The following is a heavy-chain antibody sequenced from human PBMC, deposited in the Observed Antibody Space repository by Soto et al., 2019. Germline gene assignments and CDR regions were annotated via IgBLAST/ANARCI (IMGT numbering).Heavy chain of an antibody. J-gene: IGHJ4*02. D-gene: IGHD2-15*01. Sequence: QVQLAQSGAEMRKPGSSVKVSCRASGGSFSDFAFSWVRQAPGQGLEWMGGIIPMFAATKYAQRLQDRVTITADESTNTVYLALSSLTSEATAIYYCARGGIAAVPAALSSYHDYTNYRFDSWGQGTLVTVSS. CDR3: ARGGIAAVPAALSSYHDYTNYRFDS. CDR1: GGSFSDFA. V-gene: IGHV1-69*01. CDR2: IIPMFAAT.